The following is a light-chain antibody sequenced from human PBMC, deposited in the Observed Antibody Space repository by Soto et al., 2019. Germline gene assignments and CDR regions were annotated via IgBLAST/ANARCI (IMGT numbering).Light chain of an antibody. Sequence: QSVLTQPPSASGTPGQRVTISCSGSNSNIGSNTVNWYQQLPGTAPKLLIYSNNLRPSGVPDRFSGSKSGTSASLAISGLQSEDEADYYCAAWDDSLNGVVFGGGTKLTVL. J-gene: IGLJ2*01. V-gene: IGLV1-44*01. CDR1: NSNIGSNT. CDR3: AAWDDSLNGVV. CDR2: SNN.